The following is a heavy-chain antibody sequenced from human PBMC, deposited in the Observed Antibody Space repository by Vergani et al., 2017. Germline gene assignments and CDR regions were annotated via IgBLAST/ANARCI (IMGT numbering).Heavy chain of an antibody. J-gene: IGHJ4*02. D-gene: IGHD1-1*01. CDR2: IYPADSDT. CDR3: ARHTTYTDS. V-gene: IGHV5-51*02. CDR1: KNSFGNYW. Sequence: EVELVQSGPEMRKPGGSRRIPGKGFKNSFGNYWTGWVRQLPGKGWEWMGIIYPADSDTRYSPSFQGQVTISADKSISTAFLQWDSLKASDTALYYCARHTTYTDSWGQGTLVTVSS.